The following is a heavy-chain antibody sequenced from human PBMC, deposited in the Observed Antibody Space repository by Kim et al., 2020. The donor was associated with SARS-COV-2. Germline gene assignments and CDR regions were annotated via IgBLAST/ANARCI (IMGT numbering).Heavy chain of an antibody. J-gene: IGHJ6*02. CDR1: GFTFSSYA. CDR2: ISYDGSNK. D-gene: IGHD3-22*01. CDR3: ARDYYDSSGYSDRGMDV. V-gene: IGHV3-30*04. Sequence: GGSLRLSCAASGFTFSSYAMHWVRQAPGKGLEWVAVISYDGSNKYYADSVKGRFTISRDNSKNTLYLQMNSLRAEDTAVYYCARDYYDSSGYSDRGMDVWGQGTTVTFSS.